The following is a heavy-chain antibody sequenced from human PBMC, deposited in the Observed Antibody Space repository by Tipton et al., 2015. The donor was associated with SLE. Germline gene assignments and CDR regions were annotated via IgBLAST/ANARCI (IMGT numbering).Heavy chain of an antibody. J-gene: IGHJ4*02. V-gene: IGHV3-9*01. CDR3: ARDCTGMATLFDY. Sequence: SLRLSCAASGFTFDDYAMHWVRQAPGKGLEWVSGISWNSGSIGYADSVKGRFTISRDNAKNSLYLQMNSLRAEDTAVYYCARDCTGMATLFDYWGQGTLVTVSS. CDR2: ISWNSGSI. D-gene: IGHD5-24*01. CDR1: GFTFDDYA.